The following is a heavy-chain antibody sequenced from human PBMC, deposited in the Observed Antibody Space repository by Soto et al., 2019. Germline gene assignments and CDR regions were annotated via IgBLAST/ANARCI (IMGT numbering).Heavy chain of an antibody. J-gene: IGHJ4*02. CDR3: ARDEGYDFWSGYPPFDY. V-gene: IGHV3-21*01. Sequence: GGSLRLSCAASGFTFSSYSMNWVRQAPGKGLEWVSSISSSSSYIYYADSVKGRFTISRDNAKNSLYLQMNSLRAEDTAVYYCARDEGYDFWSGYPPFDYWGQGTLVTVSS. CDR2: ISSSSSYI. CDR1: GFTFSSYS. D-gene: IGHD3-3*01.